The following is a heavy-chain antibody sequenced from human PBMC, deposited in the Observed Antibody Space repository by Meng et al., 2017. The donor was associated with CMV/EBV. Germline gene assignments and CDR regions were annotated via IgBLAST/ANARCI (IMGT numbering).Heavy chain of an antibody. J-gene: IGHJ6*02. CDR2: ISWNSGSI. Sequence: SCAASGFTFDDYAMHWVRQAPGKGLEWVSGISWNSGSIGYADSVKGRFTISRDNAKNSLYLQMNSLRAEDTALYYCAKGTGLSGDYYYGMDVWGQGTTVTVSS. V-gene: IGHV3-9*01. CDR1: GFTFDDYA. D-gene: IGHD3-16*02. CDR3: AKGTGLSGDYYYGMDV.